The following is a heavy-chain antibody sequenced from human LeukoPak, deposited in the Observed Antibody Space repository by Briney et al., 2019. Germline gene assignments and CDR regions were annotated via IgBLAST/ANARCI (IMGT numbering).Heavy chain of an antibody. CDR2: IRHDGSIK. J-gene: IGHJ4*02. V-gene: IGHV3-30*02. D-gene: IGHD2-21*02. CDR1: GFTFSTYA. Sequence: GGSLRLSCAASGFTFSTYAMHWVRQAPGQGLDWVAFIRHDGSIKYYADSVKGRFTISRDNSKNTLYLQMNSLRTEDTAVYYCARGDCCGDCYHPLYYWGQGSLVTVSS. CDR3: ARGDCCGDCYHPLYY.